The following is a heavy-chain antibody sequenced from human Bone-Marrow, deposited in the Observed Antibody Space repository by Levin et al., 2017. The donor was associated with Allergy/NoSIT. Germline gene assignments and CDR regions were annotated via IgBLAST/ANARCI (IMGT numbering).Heavy chain of an antibody. Sequence: KISCKASGGTFSSYTISWVRQAPGQGLEWMGRIIPILGIANYAQKFQGRVTITADKSTSTAYMELSSLRSEDTAVYYCARGGSSGWYSGYYFDYWGQGTLVTVSS. V-gene: IGHV1-69*02. CDR3: ARGGSSGWYSGYYFDY. CDR1: GGTFSSYT. J-gene: IGHJ4*02. CDR2: IIPILGIA. D-gene: IGHD6-19*01.